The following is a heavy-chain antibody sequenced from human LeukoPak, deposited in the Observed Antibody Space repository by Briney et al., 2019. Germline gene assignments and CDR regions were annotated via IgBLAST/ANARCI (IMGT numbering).Heavy chain of an antibody. J-gene: IGHJ4*02. CDR3: AKAEYCSSTSCYYFDY. V-gene: IGHV3-9*01. CDR1: GFTFDDYA. Sequence: GGSLRLSCAASGFTFDDYAMHWVRQAPGKGLEWVSGISWNSGSIGYADSVKGRFTISRDNAKNSLYLQMNSLRVEDTALYYCAKAEYCSSTSCYYFDYWGQGTLVTVSS. CDR2: ISWNSGSI. D-gene: IGHD2-2*01.